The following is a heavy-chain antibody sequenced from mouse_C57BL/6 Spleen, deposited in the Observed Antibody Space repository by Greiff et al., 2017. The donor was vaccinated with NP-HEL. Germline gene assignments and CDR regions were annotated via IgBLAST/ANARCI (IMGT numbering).Heavy chain of an antibody. D-gene: IGHD2-5*01. CDR1: GYSFTSYY. CDR2: IYPGSGNT. V-gene: IGHV1-66*01. J-gene: IGHJ3*01. Sequence: QVQLKQSGPELVKPGASVKISCKASGYSFTSYYIHWVKQRPGQGLEWIGWIYPGSGNTKYNEKFKGKATLTADTSSSTAYMQLSSLTSEDSAVYYCAAYYSTWFAYWGQGTLVTVSA. CDR3: AAYYSTWFAY.